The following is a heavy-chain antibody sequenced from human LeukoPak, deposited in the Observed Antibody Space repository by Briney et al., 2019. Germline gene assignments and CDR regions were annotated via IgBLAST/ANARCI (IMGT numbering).Heavy chain of an antibody. D-gene: IGHD1-1*01. CDR3: ARDDVGYNWNGHYYYYGMDV. V-gene: IGHV3-7*01. Sequence: PGGSLRLSCAASGFTFSSYWMSWVRQAPGKGLEWVANIKQDGSEKYYVDSVKGRFTISRDNAKNSLYLQMNSLRAEDTAVYYCARDDVGYNWNGHYYYYGMDVWGQGTTVTVSS. CDR2: IKQDGSEK. J-gene: IGHJ6*02. CDR1: GFTFSSYW.